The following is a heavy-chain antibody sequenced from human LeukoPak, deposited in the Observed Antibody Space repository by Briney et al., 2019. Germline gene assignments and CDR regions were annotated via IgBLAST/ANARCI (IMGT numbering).Heavy chain of an antibody. J-gene: IGHJ6*03. V-gene: IGHV3-48*03. CDR2: ISNSGSTI. Sequence: GGSLRLSCAASGFTFSSYEMNWVRQAPGKGLEWVSYISNSGSTIYYTDSVKGRFTISRDNSKNSLYLQMNSLRTEDTALYYCAKDKQLSFSYSYYYYYMDVWGKGTTVTISS. CDR3: AKDKQLSFSYSYYYYYMDV. CDR1: GFTFSSYE. D-gene: IGHD5-18*01.